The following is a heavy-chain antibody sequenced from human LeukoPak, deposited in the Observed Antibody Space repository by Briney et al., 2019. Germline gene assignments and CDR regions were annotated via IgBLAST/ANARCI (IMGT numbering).Heavy chain of an antibody. D-gene: IGHD3-22*01. CDR2: ISYDGSNK. CDR1: GFTFSSYA. Sequence: PGRSLRLSCAASGFTFSSYAMHWVRQAPGKGLEWVAVISYDGSNKYYADSVKGRFTISRDNPKNTLYLQMNSLRAEDTAVYYCARSNDSSGYDPGVGYWGQGALVTVSS. V-gene: IGHV3-30-3*01. CDR3: ARSNDSSGYDPGVGY. J-gene: IGHJ4*02.